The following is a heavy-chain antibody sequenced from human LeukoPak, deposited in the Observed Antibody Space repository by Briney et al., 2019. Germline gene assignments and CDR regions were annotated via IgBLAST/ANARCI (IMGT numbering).Heavy chain of an antibody. V-gene: IGHV4-39*07. D-gene: IGHD3-10*01. J-gene: IGHJ6*03. CDR1: GGSISSSSYY. CDR2: IYYSGST. Sequence: TSETLSLTCTVSGGSISSSSYYWGWIRQPPGKGLEWIGSIYYSGSTYYNPSLKSRVTISVDTSKNQFSLKLSSVTAADTAVYYCARDRGVRGVWYGYYMDVWGKGTTVTVSS. CDR3: ARDRGVRGVWYGYYMDV.